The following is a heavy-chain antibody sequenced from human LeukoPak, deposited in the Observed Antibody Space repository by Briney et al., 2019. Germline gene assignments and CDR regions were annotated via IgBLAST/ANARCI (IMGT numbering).Heavy chain of an antibody. Sequence: ASVKVSCKASGYTVTGYYMHWVRQAPCQGLEWMGWINPNSGGTNYAQTSQGRVTMNRGTSISTAYMELSGLRSDETAVYYCAREEGYCSSTSCSATFDYWGQGTLVTVSS. CDR1: GYTVTGYY. V-gene: IGHV1-2*02. J-gene: IGHJ4*02. CDR2: INPNSGGT. D-gene: IGHD2-2*01. CDR3: AREEGYCSSTSCSATFDY.